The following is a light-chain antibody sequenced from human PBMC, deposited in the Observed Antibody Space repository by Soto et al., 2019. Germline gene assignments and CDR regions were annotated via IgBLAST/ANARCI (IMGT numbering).Light chain of an antibody. J-gene: IGLJ3*02. V-gene: IGLV2-14*01. CDR2: EVS. CDR3: SSYTSSSTL. CDR1: SSDVGEYNY. Sequence: QSVLTQPRSVSGSPGQTVTISCTGTSSDVGEYNYVSWYQQHPGKAPKLMIYEVSNRPSGVSNRFSGSKSGNTASLTISGLQAEDEADYYCSSYTSSSTLFGGGTKLTVL.